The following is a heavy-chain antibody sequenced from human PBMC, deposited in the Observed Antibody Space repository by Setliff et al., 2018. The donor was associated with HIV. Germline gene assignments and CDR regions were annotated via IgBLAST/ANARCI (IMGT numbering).Heavy chain of an antibody. CDR3: ARGHCSGANCYGVDYYGMDV. D-gene: IGHD2-2*01. CDR2: IFYSGSA. CDR1: GGSISSHH. V-gene: IGHV4-59*11. J-gene: IGHJ6*02. Sequence: PSETLSLTCSVSGGSISSHHWSWIRQPPGKGLEWIGSIFYSGSANYNPSLRSPVVISVDKSKNQFSLKLTSVTAADTAVYYCARGHCSGANCYGVDYYGMDVWGQGTTVTVSS.